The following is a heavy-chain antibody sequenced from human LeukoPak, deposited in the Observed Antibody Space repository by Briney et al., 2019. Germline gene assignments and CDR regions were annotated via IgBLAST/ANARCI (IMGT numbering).Heavy chain of an antibody. V-gene: IGHV3-7*01. Sequence: PGGSLRLSRAASPFTSSDHRLSWLRQAPGKGLEWVANIKEDGSEKYYVDSVKGRFTISRDNATHTLYLQMNSLRAEDTAVYYCARGNSGSRSIPFAYWGQGSLVTVSS. CDR1: PFTSSDHR. CDR2: IKEDGSEK. CDR3: ARGNSGSRSIPFAY. D-gene: IGHD1-26*01. J-gene: IGHJ4*02.